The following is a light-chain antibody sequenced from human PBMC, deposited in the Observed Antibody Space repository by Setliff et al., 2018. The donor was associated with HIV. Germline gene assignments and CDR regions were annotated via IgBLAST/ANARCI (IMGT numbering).Light chain of an antibody. Sequence: SALTQPASVSGSPGQSITISCTVINSDVGGYNYVSWYQQHPGKAPKLMIYDVSNRPSGVSNRFSGSKSGNTASLTISGLQAGDEADYYCSSYTSSSTRVFGGGTQLTVL. V-gene: IGLV2-14*03. CDR3: SSYTSSSTRV. CDR1: NSDVGGYNY. CDR2: DVS. J-gene: IGLJ3*02.